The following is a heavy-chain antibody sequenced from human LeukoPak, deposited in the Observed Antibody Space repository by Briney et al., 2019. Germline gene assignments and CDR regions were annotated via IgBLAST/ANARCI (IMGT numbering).Heavy chain of an antibody. D-gene: IGHD3-22*01. CDR3: AREVNYYDSTAYSTFYFHYGMDV. Sequence: ASVKVSCKASGGTFSNYPITWVRQAPGQGLEWMGGINPIFGTADYAQKFQGRLTITADESTTTAYMELSSLRSEDTAVYYCAREVNYYDSTAYSTFYFHYGMDVWGQGTSVTVSS. CDR2: INPIFGTA. CDR1: GGTFSNYP. J-gene: IGHJ6*02. V-gene: IGHV1-69*13.